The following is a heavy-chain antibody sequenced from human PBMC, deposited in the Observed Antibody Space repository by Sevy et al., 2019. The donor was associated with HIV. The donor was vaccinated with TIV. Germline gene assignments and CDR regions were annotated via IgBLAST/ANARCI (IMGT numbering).Heavy chain of an antibody. CDR1: GFKFNDFA. CDR2: ISWNSGNI. V-gene: IGHV3-9*01. CDR3: AKDIGCGWGQGCYYSGMDV. Sequence: SLKISCAASGFKFNDFAMHWVRQAPGKGLEWVSGISWNSGNIDYEDSVKGRFTISRDNAKNSLYLQMNSLGTEDTALYYCAKDIGCGWGQGCYYSGMDVWGQGTTVTVSS. D-gene: IGHD2-21*01. J-gene: IGHJ6*02.